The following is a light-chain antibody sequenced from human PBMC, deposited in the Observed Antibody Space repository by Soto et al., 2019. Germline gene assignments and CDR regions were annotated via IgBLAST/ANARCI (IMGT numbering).Light chain of an antibody. J-gene: IGKJ4*01. CDR2: DAS. CDR1: QSVRNNY. CDR3: QQYGSTPLT. Sequence: EIVLKQSPDTLSLSPGERATLSCRASQSVRNNYLAWYQQQPGQAPRFLIYDASTRATGIPDRFSGSGSGTDFTITSSRLEPEVFAVYYCQQYGSTPLTCGGGTKVHIK. V-gene: IGKV3-20*01.